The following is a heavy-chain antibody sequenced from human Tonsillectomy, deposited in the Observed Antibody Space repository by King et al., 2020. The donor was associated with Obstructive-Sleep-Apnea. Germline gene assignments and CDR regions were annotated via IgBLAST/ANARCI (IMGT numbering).Heavy chain of an antibody. Sequence: VQLQESGPGLVKPSDTLSLTCAISGYSISSSNCWGWIRQPPGKGLEWIGYIHYSGTTYYNSSLKSRVTMSVDTSKNQFSLRLSSVTSVDTAVYYCARRGTPGAFDIWGQGAMVTVSS. CDR2: IHYSGTT. CDR3: ARRGTPGAFDI. CDR1: GYSISSSNC. D-gene: IGHD3-16*01. J-gene: IGHJ3*02. V-gene: IGHV4-28*01.